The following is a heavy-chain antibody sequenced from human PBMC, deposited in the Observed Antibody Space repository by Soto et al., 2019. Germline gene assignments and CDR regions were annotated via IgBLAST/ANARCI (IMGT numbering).Heavy chain of an antibody. CDR1: GFTFSSYG. D-gene: IGHD6-19*01. Sequence: GGSLRLSCAASGFTFSSYGMHWVRQAPGKGLKWVAVISYDGSNKYYADSVKGRFTISRDNSKNTLYLQMNSLRAEDTAVYYCAKDQHRYSSGWNEDYWGQGTLVTVSS. CDR3: AKDQHRYSSGWNEDY. V-gene: IGHV3-30*18. CDR2: ISYDGSNK. J-gene: IGHJ4*02.